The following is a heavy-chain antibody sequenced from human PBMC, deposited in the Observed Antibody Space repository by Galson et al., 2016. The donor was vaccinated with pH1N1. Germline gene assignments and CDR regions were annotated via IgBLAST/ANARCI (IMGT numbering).Heavy chain of an antibody. CDR1: GGSITSHY. CDR3: ARDQRPGWFAAPFDL. J-gene: IGHJ2*01. Sequence: ETLSLTCTVSGGSITSHYWTWIRQPPGKGLEWIGYIYYSGTTNYNPSLKSRVTISIDTSKAQVSLKLGPVTAADTAVYYCARDQRPGWFAAPFDLWGRGTRVTVSS. D-gene: IGHD3-10*01. V-gene: IGHV4-59*11. CDR2: IYYSGTT.